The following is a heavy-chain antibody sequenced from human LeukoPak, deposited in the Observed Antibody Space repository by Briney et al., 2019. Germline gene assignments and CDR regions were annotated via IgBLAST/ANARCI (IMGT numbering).Heavy chain of an antibody. V-gene: IGHV4-39*07. CDR1: GGSISSSSYY. Sequence: SETLSLTCTVSGGSISSSSYYWGWIRQPPGKGLEWIGSIYYSGSTNYNPSLKSRVTISVDTSKNQFSLKLSSVTAADTAVYHCARASMTNSRLYFDYWGQGTLVTVSS. J-gene: IGHJ4*02. CDR3: ARASMTNSRLYFDY. CDR2: IYYSGST. D-gene: IGHD2/OR15-2a*01.